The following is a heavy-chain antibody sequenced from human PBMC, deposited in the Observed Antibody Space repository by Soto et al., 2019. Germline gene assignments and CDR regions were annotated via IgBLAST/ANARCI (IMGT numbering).Heavy chain of an antibody. V-gene: IGHV3-15*01. CDR1: GFTFSNAW. CDR3: TKVLVRGVIITSDY. Sequence: EVQLVESGGGLVKPGGSLRLSCAASGFTFSNAWMSWVRQAPGKGLEWVGRIKSKTDGGTTDYAAPVKGRFTISRDDSKNTLYLQMNSLKTEDTAVYYCTKVLVRGVIITSDYWGQGTRVTVSS. J-gene: IGHJ4*02. D-gene: IGHD3-10*02. CDR2: IKSKTDGGTT.